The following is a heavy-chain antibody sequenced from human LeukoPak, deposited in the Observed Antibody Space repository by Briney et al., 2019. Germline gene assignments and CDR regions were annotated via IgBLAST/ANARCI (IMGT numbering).Heavy chain of an antibody. CDR3: TRGLGEHGGVSDR. Sequence: PGGSLRLSCAASGFTFSDYYMSWTRQAPGKGLEWVSYITSSGSTKYYADSVKGRFTISRDNAKDSVYLQMNSLRAEDTAVYYCTRGLGEHGGVSDRWGQGTLVIVS. J-gene: IGHJ5*02. D-gene: IGHD3-16*01. CDR1: GFTFSDYY. CDR2: ITSSGSTK. V-gene: IGHV3-11*04.